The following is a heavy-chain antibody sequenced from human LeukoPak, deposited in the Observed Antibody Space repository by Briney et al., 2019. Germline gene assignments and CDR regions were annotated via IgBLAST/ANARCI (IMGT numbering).Heavy chain of an antibody. CDR1: GFTFSSYA. D-gene: IGHD1-26*01. J-gene: IGHJ4*02. CDR2: INDSGGST. CDR3: LPEWELRLAY. Sequence: GGSLRLSCAASGFTFSSYAMSWVREAPGKGLEWVSIINDSGGSTYYADSVKGRFTISRDNSKNTLYLQMNSLRAEDTALYYCLPEWELRLAYWGQGTLVTVSS. V-gene: IGHV3-23*01.